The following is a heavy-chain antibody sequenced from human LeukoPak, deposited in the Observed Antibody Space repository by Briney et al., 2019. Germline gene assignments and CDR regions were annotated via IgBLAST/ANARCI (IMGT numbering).Heavy chain of an antibody. J-gene: IGHJ4*02. V-gene: IGHV1-2*04. CDR1: GYTFTGYY. CDR3: ARGLAYCGGDCSPFDY. Sequence: ASVKVSCTASGYTFTGYYMRWVRQAPGQGLEWMGWINPNSGGTNYAQKFQGWVTMTRDTSISTAYMELSRLRSDDTAVYYCARGLAYCGGDCSPFDYWGQGTLVTVSS. D-gene: IGHD2-21*02. CDR2: INPNSGGT.